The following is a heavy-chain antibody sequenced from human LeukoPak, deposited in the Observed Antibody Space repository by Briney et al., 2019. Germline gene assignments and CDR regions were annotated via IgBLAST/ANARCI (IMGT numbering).Heavy chain of an antibody. CDR3: ARDSGGAARPNAFDI. V-gene: IGHV4-4*07. J-gene: IGHJ3*02. Sequence: SETLSLTCTVSGGSIMGSYWSWIRQPAGKGLEWIGRIYSAGSTKYNPSLKSCVTLSVDPSNNQFSLKMRSVTAADTAVYYCARDSGGAARPNAFDIWGQGTMVTVSS. D-gene: IGHD6-6*01. CDR1: GGSIMGSY. CDR2: IYSAGST.